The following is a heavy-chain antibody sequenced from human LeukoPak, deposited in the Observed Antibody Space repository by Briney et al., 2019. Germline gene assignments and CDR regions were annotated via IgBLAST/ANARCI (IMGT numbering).Heavy chain of an antibody. CDR2: ISDSGNTT. J-gene: IGHJ5*02. D-gene: IGHD6-13*01. V-gene: IGHV3-11*01. CDR1: GFTFSDYY. CDR3: AREGRWRQQLVLRGSWFDP. Sequence: GGSLRLSCAASGFTFSDYYMSWIRQAPGKGLEGVSYISDSGNTTYYADSVKGRFTISRDNAKNSLYLQMNSLRAEDTAVYYCAREGRWRQQLVLRGSWFDPWGQGTLVTVSS.